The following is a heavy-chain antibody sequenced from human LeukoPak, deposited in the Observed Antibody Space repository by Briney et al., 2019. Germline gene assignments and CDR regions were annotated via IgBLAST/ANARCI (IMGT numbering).Heavy chain of an antibody. CDR1: GFTFSAAW. CDR2: IKSKTDGGTT. J-gene: IGHJ4*02. D-gene: IGHD1-1*01. Sequence: GGSLRLSCAASGFTFSAAWMSWVRQAPGKGLEWVARIKSKTDGGTTDYAAPVKGRFTVSRDDSKNTLYLQMTSLKTKDTAVYYCTVAGTDYWGQGTLVTVSS. V-gene: IGHV3-15*01. CDR3: TVAGTDY.